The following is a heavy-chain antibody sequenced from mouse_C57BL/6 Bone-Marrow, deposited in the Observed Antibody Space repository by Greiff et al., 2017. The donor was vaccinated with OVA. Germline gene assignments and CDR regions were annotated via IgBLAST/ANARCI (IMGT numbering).Heavy chain of an antibody. Sequence: VQLQQSGAELARPGASVKLSCKASGYTFTSYGISWVKQRTGQGLEWIGEIYPRSGNTYYNEKFKGKATLTADKSSSTAYMELRSLTSEDSAVYFCARWVYYYGSRAWFAYWGQGTLVTVSA. J-gene: IGHJ3*01. CDR1: GYTFTSYG. CDR2: IYPRSGNT. V-gene: IGHV1-81*01. CDR3: ARWVYYYGSRAWFAY. D-gene: IGHD1-1*01.